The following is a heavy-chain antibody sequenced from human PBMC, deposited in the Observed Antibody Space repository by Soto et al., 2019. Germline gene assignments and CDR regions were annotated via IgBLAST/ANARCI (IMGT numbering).Heavy chain of an antibody. Sequence: RGSLRLSCAASGFTFSSYAMSWVRQAPGKGLEWVSAIRGSGGSTYDADSVKGRFTISRDNSKNTLYLQMNSLRAEDTAVYYCAKDLRGWAGVMSHSSLYWGQGLLVSVPP. D-gene: IGHD6-13*01. V-gene: IGHV3-23*01. CDR3: AKDLRGWAGVMSHSSLY. CDR2: IRGSGGST. J-gene: IGHJ4*02. CDR1: GFTFSSYA.